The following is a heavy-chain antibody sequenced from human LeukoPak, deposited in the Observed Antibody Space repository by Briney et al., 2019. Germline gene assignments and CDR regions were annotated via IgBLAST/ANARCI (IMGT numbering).Heavy chain of an antibody. CDR1: GFTFSSYS. CDR3: AREPEFYYDSSGPDY. Sequence: PGGSLRLSCAASGFTFSSYSMNWVRQAPGKGLEWVSSISSSSSYIYYADSVKGRFTISRDNAKNSLYLQMNSLRAEDTAVYYCAREPEFYYDSSGPDYWGQGTLVTVSS. D-gene: IGHD3-22*01. V-gene: IGHV3-21*01. CDR2: ISSSSSYI. J-gene: IGHJ4*02.